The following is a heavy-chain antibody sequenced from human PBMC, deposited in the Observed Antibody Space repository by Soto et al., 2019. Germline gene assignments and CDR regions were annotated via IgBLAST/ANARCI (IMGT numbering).Heavy chain of an antibody. V-gene: IGHV3-11*01. CDR3: AGSQGVSWYYDFWSGYPSPPSGGGMDA. J-gene: IGHJ6*02. CDR1: GFTFSDYY. CDR2: ISSSGSTI. Sequence: GGTLRLSCAASGFTFSDYYMSWIRQAPGKGLEWVSYISSSGSTIYYADSVKGRFTISRDNAKNSLYLQMKSLSAEDPAVYYCAGSQGVSWYYDFWSGYPSPPSGGGMDAWGQGTRVTVSS. D-gene: IGHD3-3*01.